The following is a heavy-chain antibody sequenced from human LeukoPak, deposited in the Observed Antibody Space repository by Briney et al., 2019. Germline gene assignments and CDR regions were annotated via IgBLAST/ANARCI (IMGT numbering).Heavy chain of an antibody. CDR2: IYTSGST. CDR3: ARTYYYGSGSAGGRYYFDY. D-gene: IGHD3-10*01. CDR1: GGSISSYY. Sequence: SETLSLTCTVSGGSISSYYWSWIRQPAGKGLEWIGRIYTSGSTNYNPSLKSRVTISVDTSKNQFSLKLSSVTAADTAVYYCARTYYYGSGSAGGRYYFDYWGQGTLVTVSS. V-gene: IGHV4-4*07. J-gene: IGHJ4*02.